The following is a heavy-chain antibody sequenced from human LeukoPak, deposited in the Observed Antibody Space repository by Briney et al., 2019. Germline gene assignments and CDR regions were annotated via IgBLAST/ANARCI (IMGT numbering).Heavy chain of an antibody. CDR1: GFTFSSYA. CDR3: ARDIYSSSWYERYSSGPAGY. J-gene: IGHJ4*02. Sequence: GGSLRLSCAASGFTFSSYAMHWVRQAPGKGLEWVAVISYDGSNTYYADSVKGRFTISRDNSKNTLYLQMNSLRAEDTAVYYCARDIYSSSWYERYSSGPAGYWGQGTLVTVSS. V-gene: IGHV3-30*04. CDR2: ISYDGSNT. D-gene: IGHD6-13*01.